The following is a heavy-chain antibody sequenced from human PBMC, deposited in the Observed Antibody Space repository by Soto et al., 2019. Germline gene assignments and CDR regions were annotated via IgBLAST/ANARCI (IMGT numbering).Heavy chain of an antibody. V-gene: IGHV3-30*18. CDR3: AKEGVPAAIDY. Sequence: GGSLRLSCAASGFTFSSYGMHWVRQAPGKGLEWVAVISYDGSNKYYADSVKGRFTISRDNSKNTLYLQMNSLRAEDTAVYYCAKEGVPAAIDYWGQGTLVTVSS. CDR2: ISYDGSNK. CDR1: GFTFSSYG. J-gene: IGHJ4*02. D-gene: IGHD2-2*01.